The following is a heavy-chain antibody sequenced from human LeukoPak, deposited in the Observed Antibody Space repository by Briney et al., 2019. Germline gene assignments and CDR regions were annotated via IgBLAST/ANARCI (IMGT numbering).Heavy chain of an antibody. J-gene: IGHJ4*02. CDR2: IKQEGREK. CDR1: GFTFSSYW. V-gene: IGHV3-7*01. D-gene: IGHD2-15*01. CDR3: ARFCSVGSCDYAIDY. Sequence: PGGSLRLSYSASGFTFSSYWMSWFRQAPGRGRPWVANIKQEGREKYYVDSVKGRFTISRDNAKNSLYLQMNSLRAEDTAVYYCARFCSVGSCDYAIDYWGQGTLVTVSS.